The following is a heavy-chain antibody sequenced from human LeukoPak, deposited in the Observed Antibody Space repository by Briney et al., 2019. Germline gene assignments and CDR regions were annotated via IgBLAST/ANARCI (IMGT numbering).Heavy chain of an antibody. J-gene: IGHJ4*02. D-gene: IGHD3-22*01. CDR1: GYTLTELS. CDR3: ATLYYYDSSGYQTEFDY. V-gene: IGHV1-24*01. Sequence: ASVKVSCKVSGYTLTELSMHWVRQAPGKGLEGMGGFDPEDGETIYAQKFQGRVTMTEDTSTDTAYMELSSLRSEDTAVYYCATLYYYDSSGYQTEFDYWGQGTLVTVSS. CDR2: FDPEDGET.